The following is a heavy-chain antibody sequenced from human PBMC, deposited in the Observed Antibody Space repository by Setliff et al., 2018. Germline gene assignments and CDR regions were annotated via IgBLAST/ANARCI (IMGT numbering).Heavy chain of an antibody. J-gene: IGHJ6*03. CDR3: ARNYYDSGDHLPFYYYHMDA. D-gene: IGHD3-22*01. V-gene: IGHV3-21*01. Sequence: GGSLRLSCAASGFTFTRYAMSWVRQAPGKGLEWVSSISGSSGYKYYADSLKGRFTISRDNAKSSLYLQVDSLRAEDTAVYYCARNYYDSGDHLPFYYYHMDAWGKGTTVTVSS. CDR2: ISGSSGYK. CDR1: GFTFTRYA.